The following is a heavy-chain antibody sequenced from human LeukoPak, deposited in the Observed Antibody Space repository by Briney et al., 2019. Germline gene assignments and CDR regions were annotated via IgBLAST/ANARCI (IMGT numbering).Heavy chain of an antibody. D-gene: IGHD2-2*01. Sequence: SVKVSCKASGCTFSSYAISWVRQAPGQGLEWLGGILPNLGTTNYAQKFQDRVTITTDESTGTAYMELSGLRSDDTTVYYCARGGDLVVVPAASRDWFDPWGQGTLVTVSS. CDR3: ARGGDLVVVPAASRDWFDP. V-gene: IGHV1-69*05. CDR2: ILPNLGTT. CDR1: GCTFSSYA. J-gene: IGHJ5*02.